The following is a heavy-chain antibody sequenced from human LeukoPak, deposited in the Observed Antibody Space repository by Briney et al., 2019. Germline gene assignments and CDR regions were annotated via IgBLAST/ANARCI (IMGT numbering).Heavy chain of an antibody. D-gene: IGHD6-19*01. V-gene: IGHV1-2*02. CDR2: INPNSGGT. CDR3: ARGIDSGWSLFDY. Sequence: VASVKVSCKASRYTFTGYYMHWVRQAPGQGLEWMGWINPNSGGTNYAQKFQGRVTMTRDTSISTAYMELSRLRSDDTAVYYCARGIDSGWSLFDYWGQGTLVTVSS. CDR1: RYTFTGYY. J-gene: IGHJ4*02.